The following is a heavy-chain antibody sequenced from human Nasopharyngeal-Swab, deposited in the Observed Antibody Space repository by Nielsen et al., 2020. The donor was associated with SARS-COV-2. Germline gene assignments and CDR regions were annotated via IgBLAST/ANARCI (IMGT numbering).Heavy chain of an antibody. V-gene: IGHV1-3*01. CDR3: ARAPGVDYYYMDV. J-gene: IGHJ6*03. CDR1: GYTFTNYG. CDR2: INPGTVNT. Sequence: ASVKVSCKVSGYTFTNYGIHWVRQAPGQRLGWMGWINPGTVNTKYSQKFQGRVTISRDTSASTAYMELSSLRSEDTAVYYCARAPGVDYYYMDVWGNGTTVTVSS.